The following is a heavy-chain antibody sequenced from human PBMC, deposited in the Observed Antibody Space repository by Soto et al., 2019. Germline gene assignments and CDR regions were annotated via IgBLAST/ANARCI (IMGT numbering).Heavy chain of an antibody. D-gene: IGHD3-3*01. CDR2: IKSKTDGGTT. CDR3: TTDRDVRFLEWLLFDY. J-gene: IGHJ4*02. V-gene: IGHV3-15*01. CDR1: GFTFSNAW. Sequence: GRSLRLSCAASGFTFSNAWMSWVRQAPGKGLEWVGRIKSKTDGGTTDYAAPVKGRFTISRDDSKNTLYLQMNSLKTEDTAVYYCTTDRDVRFLEWLLFDYWGQGTLVTVSS.